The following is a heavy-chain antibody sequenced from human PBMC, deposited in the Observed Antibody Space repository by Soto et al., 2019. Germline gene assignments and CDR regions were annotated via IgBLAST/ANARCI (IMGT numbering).Heavy chain of an antibody. V-gene: IGHV1-2*02. CDR3: ARSGTFSSSWYRANWFDP. D-gene: IGHD6-13*01. Sequence: ASVEVSCKASGYTFTGYYIHWVRQAPGQGLEWMGWINPNSGGTNYAQKFQGRVTMTRDTSISTAYMELSRLRSDDTAVYYCARSGTFSSSWYRANWFDPWGQGSL. CDR1: GYTFTGYY. J-gene: IGHJ5*02. CDR2: INPNSGGT.